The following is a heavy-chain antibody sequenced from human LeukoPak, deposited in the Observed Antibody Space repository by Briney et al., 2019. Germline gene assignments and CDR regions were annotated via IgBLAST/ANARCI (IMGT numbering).Heavy chain of an antibody. CDR1: GYTFTSYG. J-gene: IGHJ5*02. CDR2: INPNSGGT. D-gene: IGHD4-23*01. CDR3: ARGGYGGNSVWWFDP. Sequence: ASVKVSCKASGYTFTSYGISWVRQAPGQGLEWMGWINPNSGGTNYAQKFQGRVTMTRDTSISTAYMELSRLRSDDTAVYYCARGGYGGNSVWWFDPWGQGTLVTVSS. V-gene: IGHV1-2*02.